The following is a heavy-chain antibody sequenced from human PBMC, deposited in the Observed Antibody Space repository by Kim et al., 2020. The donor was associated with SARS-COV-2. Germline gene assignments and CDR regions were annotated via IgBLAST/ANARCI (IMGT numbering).Heavy chain of an antibody. Sequence: GGSLRLSCAASGFTFSSYAMSWVRQAPGKGLEWVSAISGSGGSTYYADSVKGRFTISRDNSKNTLYLQMNSLRAEDTAVYYCAKVHTHYDYDPWSYFDYWGQGTLVTVSS. V-gene: IGHV3-23*01. CDR2: ISGSGGST. D-gene: IGHD3-16*01. CDR1: GFTFSSYA. J-gene: IGHJ4*02. CDR3: AKVHTHYDYDPWSYFDY.